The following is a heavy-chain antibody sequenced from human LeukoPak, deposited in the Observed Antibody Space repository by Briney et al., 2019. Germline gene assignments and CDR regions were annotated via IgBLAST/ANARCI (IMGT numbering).Heavy chain of an antibody. V-gene: IGHV3-30*19. J-gene: IGHJ4*02. Sequence: PGGSLRLSCAASGFTFSSYGMHWVRQAPGKGLEWVAVISFHLTIKYYADSVEGRFAISRDNSKKTVYLQMNSLRPDDTAVYYCMREAYYGSGRSPTYFFDYWGQGTLVTVSS. CDR3: MREAYYGSGRSPTYFFDY. CDR1: GFTFSSYG. D-gene: IGHD3-10*01. CDR2: ISFHLTIK.